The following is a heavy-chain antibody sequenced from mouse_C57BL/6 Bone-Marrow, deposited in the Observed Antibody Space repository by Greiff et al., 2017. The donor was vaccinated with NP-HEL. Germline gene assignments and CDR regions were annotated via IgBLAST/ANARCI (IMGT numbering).Heavy chain of an antibody. CDR3: AREGFITTVEGFAY. D-gene: IGHD1-1*01. V-gene: IGHV1-20*01. Sequence: VQLQQSGPELVQPGDSVKISCKASGYSFTGYFMTWVMQSHGKSLEWIGRINPYNGDTFYNQKFKGKATLTVDKSSRTAHMELRSLTSEDSAVYYCAREGFITTVEGFAYWGQGTLVTVAA. CDR1: GYSFTGYF. CDR2: INPYNGDT. J-gene: IGHJ3*01.